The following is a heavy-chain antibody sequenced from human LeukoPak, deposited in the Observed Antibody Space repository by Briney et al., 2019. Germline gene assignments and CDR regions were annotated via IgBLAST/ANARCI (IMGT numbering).Heavy chain of an antibody. J-gene: IGHJ4*02. D-gene: IGHD3-3*01. CDR1: GFTFSSYA. CDR2: ISYDGSNK. Sequence: GRSLRLSCAASGFTFSSYAMHWVRQAPGKGLEWVAVISYDGSNKYYADSVKGRFTISRDNSKNTLYLQMNSLRAEDTAVYYCARGFWSGYPSNFDYWGQGTLVTVSS. V-gene: IGHV3-30*04. CDR3: ARGFWSGYPSNFDY.